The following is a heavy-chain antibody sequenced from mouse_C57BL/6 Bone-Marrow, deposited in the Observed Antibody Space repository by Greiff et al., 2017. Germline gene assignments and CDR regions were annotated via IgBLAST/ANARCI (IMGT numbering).Heavy chain of an antibody. CDR2: IDPSDSYT. V-gene: IGHV1-69*01. CDR3: ARSYYYGSSHQAWFAY. Sequence: VQLQQPGAELVMPGASVKLSCKASGYTFTSYWMHWVKQRPGQGLEWIGEIDPSDSYTNYNQKFKGKSTLTVDKSSSTAYMQLSSLTSEDSAVYYCARSYYYGSSHQAWFAYWGQGTLVTVSA. J-gene: IGHJ3*01. D-gene: IGHD1-1*01. CDR1: GYTFTSYW.